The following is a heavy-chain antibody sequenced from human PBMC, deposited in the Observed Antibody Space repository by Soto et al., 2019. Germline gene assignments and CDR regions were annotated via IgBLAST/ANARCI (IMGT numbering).Heavy chain of an antibody. D-gene: IGHD5-18*01. CDR2: IRASAGTT. CDR1: GFTFSSYA. Sequence: EVQLLESGGGLVQPGGSLRLSCAASGFTFSSYAMTWVRQAPGKGLEWVSTIRASAGTTFYADSVKGRFTISRDNSKNTEYLQMNSLKAEDRAVYFCAKGGYTTYYECWGQGTLVTVSS. J-gene: IGHJ4*02. V-gene: IGHV3-23*01. CDR3: AKGGYTTYYEC.